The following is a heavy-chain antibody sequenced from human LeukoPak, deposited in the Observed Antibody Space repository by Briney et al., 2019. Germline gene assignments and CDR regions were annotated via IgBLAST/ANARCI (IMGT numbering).Heavy chain of an antibody. J-gene: IGHJ6*02. CDR3: ARVSYCTNGVCLYYYYYGMDV. CDR1: GYTLTGYY. V-gene: IGHV1-2*02. CDR2: INPNSGGT. D-gene: IGHD2-8*01. Sequence: ASVKVSCKASGYTLTGYYMHWVRQAPGQGLEWMGWINPNSGGTNYAQKFQGRVTMTRDTSISTAYMELSRLRSDDTAVYYCARVSYCTNGVCLYYYYYGMDVWGQGTTVTVSS.